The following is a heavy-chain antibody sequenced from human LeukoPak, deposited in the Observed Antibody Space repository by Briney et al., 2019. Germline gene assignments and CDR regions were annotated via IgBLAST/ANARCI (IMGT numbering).Heavy chain of an antibody. V-gene: IGHV1-46*01. D-gene: IGHD3-10*01. CDR3: ARDHGSGSYCDY. J-gene: IGHJ4*02. Sequence: GASVKVSCKASGYSFSIHYMHWVRQAPGQGVEWMGIINPSGGSTTYAQKFQGRVTMTRDTSRRTVYLELSSLRSEDTAVYYCARDHGSGSYCDYWGQGILVTVSS. CDR1: GYSFSIHY. CDR2: INPSGGST.